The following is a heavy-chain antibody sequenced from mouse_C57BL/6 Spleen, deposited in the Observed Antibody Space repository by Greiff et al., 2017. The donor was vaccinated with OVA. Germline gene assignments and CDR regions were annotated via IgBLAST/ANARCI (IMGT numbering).Heavy chain of an antibody. Sequence: EVKLMESGGGLVKPGGSLKLSCAASGFTFSDYGMHWVRQAPEKGLEWVAYISSGSSTIYYADTVKGRFTISRDNAKNTLFLQMTSLRSEDTAMYYCARSGHYDYDVYAMDYWGQGTSVTVSS. J-gene: IGHJ4*01. CDR3: ARSGHYDYDVYAMDY. CDR2: ISSGSSTI. D-gene: IGHD2-4*01. V-gene: IGHV5-17*01. CDR1: GFTFSDYG.